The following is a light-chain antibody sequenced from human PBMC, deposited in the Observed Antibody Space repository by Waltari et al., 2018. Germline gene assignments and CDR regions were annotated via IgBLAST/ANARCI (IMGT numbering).Light chain of an antibody. Sequence: QSVLTQPPPVSGAPGQRVTISCTGSSPNTGANYDVHWYQQVPGTAPKLPIYGNSNRPSGVPDRFSASKSGTSASLAITGLQADDEADYYCQSYDSSLSRYVFGSGTEVTVL. CDR3: QSYDSSLSRYV. V-gene: IGLV1-40*01. CDR2: GNS. CDR1: SPNTGANYD. J-gene: IGLJ1*01.